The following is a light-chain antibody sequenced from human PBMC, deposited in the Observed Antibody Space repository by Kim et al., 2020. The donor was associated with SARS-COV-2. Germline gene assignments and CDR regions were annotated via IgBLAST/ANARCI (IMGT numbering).Light chain of an antibody. Sequence: NFMLTQPHSVSESPGKTVTISCTLSSGSIASNYVQWYQQRPGSAPTTVIYEDNQRPSGVPDRFSGSIDSSSNSASLTISGLKTEDEADYYCQSYDSSNQVFGGGTQLTVL. V-gene: IGLV6-57*04. CDR1: SGSIASNY. CDR2: EDN. CDR3: QSYDSSNQV. J-gene: IGLJ2*01.